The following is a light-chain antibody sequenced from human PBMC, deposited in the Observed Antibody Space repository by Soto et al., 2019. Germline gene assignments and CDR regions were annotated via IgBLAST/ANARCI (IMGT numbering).Light chain of an antibody. Sequence: DIQMTQSPSTLSASIGDRVTITCRASQSISTWLAWYQQKPGKAPKLLIFRASSLQSGVPSRFSGSGSETEFTLSISSLQHDDFATYYCQKYKSYSPITFGQGTRLEI. V-gene: IGKV1-5*03. CDR3: QKYKSYSPIT. CDR2: RAS. J-gene: IGKJ5*01. CDR1: QSISTW.